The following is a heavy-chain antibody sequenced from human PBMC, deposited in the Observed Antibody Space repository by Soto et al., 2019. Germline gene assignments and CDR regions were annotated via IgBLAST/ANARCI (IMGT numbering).Heavy chain of an antibody. CDR2: IYYSGST. J-gene: IGHJ5*02. CDR3: ARQEDINWFDP. V-gene: IGHV4-59*08. Sequence: SETLSLTCTVSGGSISSYYWSWIRQPPGKGLEWIGYIYYSGSTNYNPSLKSRVTISVDTSKNQFSLELSSVTAADTAVYYCARQEDINWFDPWGQGTLVTVSS. CDR1: GGSISSYY.